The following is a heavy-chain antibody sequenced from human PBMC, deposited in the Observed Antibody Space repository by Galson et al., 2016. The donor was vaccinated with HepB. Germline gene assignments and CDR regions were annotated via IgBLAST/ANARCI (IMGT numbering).Heavy chain of an antibody. CDR2: IYSGGST. CDR1: GFTVSSNY. Sequence: SLRLSCAASGFTVSSNYKTWVRQPPGKGLECVSVIYSGGSTDYADSVKGRFTISRDNSKNTLYLQMNSLRAEDTAVYYCATGPSSTAAIRDYWGQGTLVTVSS. CDR3: ATGPSSTAAIRDY. V-gene: IGHV3-53*01. J-gene: IGHJ4*02. D-gene: IGHD2-21*02.